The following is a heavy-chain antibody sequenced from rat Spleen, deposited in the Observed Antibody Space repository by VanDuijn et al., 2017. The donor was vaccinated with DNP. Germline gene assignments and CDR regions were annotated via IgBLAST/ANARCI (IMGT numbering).Heavy chain of an antibody. J-gene: IGHJ3*01. D-gene: IGHD1-5*01. CDR2: ISYDGFRT. CDR3: ARHEEQPWFAY. V-gene: IGHV5-17*01. Sequence: EVQLVESGGGLVQPGRSLKLSCAASGFTFSDYAMVWVRQAPQKGLEWVATISYDGFRTYHRDSVKGRFTISRDNSKSTLYLQMDSLRSEDTATYYCARHEEQPWFAYWGQGTLVTVSS. CDR1: GFTFSDYA.